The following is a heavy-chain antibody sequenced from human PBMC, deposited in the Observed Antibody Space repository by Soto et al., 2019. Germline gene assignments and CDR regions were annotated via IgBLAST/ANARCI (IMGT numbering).Heavy chain of an antibody. J-gene: IGHJ3*02. Sequence: PSETLSLTCTVSGGSISSGGYYWSWIRQHPGKGLEWIGYIYYSGSTYYNPPLKSRVTISVDTSKNQFSLKLSSVTAADTAVYYCASARKYNWNDWAFDIWGQGTMVTVSS. D-gene: IGHD1-20*01. CDR2: IYYSGST. V-gene: IGHV4-31*03. CDR1: GGSISSGGYY. CDR3: ASARKYNWNDWAFDI.